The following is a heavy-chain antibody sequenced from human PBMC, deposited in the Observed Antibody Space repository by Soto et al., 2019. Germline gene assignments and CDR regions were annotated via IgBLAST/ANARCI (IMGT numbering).Heavy chain of an antibody. CDR3: AKSLVATHGMAYYYYMDV. V-gene: IGHV4-59*01. CDR1: GASISSYY. J-gene: IGHJ6*03. D-gene: IGHD5-12*01. Sequence: QVQLQESGPGLVKPSETLSLTCSVSGASISSYYWNWVRQPPGKGLEWIGYFYKTGTTNSHPSLKSRVTISADTSHNQLSLRLTSVTAADTAVYFCAKSLVATHGMAYYYYMDVWGKGTTVTVSS. CDR2: FYKTGTT.